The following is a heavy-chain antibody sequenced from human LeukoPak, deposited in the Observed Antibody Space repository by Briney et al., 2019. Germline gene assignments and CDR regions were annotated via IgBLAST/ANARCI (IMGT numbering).Heavy chain of an antibody. V-gene: IGHV3-30*02. CDR1: GFTFSSYG. CDR2: IRYDGSNK. CDR3: APRVVGSAPFDY. J-gene: IGHJ4*02. Sequence: GGSLRLSCAASGFTFSSYGFHWVRQAPGKGLEWVAFIRYDGSNKYYADSVKGRFTIPRDNSKNTLYLQMNNLRAEDTAVYYCAPRVVGSAPFDYWGQGTLVTVSS. D-gene: IGHD2-15*01.